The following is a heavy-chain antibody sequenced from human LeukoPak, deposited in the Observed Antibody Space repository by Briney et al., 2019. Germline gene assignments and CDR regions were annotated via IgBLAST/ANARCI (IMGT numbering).Heavy chain of an antibody. J-gene: IGHJ5*02. CDR1: GGSISSYY. Sequence: LETLSLTCTVSGGSISSYYWSWIRQPPGKGLEWIGYIYTSGSTNYNPSLKSRVTISVDTSKNQFSLKLSSVTAADTAVYYCARQGGDHWFDPWGQGTLVTVSS. CDR3: ARQGGDHWFDP. D-gene: IGHD2-21*02. V-gene: IGHV4-4*09. CDR2: IYTSGST.